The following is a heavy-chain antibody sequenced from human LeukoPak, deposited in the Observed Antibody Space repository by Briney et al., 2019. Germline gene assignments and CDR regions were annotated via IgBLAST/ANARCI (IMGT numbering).Heavy chain of an antibody. J-gene: IGHJ5*02. CDR2: IYTSGSN. D-gene: IGHD6-19*01. V-gene: IGHV4-4*09. CDR1: GGSISSDY. Sequence: PSGTLSLTCTVSGGSISSDYWSWIRQPPGKGLEWIGYIYTSGSNHYNPSLKSRVTISGDTSKNQFSLKLSSVTAADTAVYYCARQKAGNCFDPWGQGTPVTVSS. CDR3: ARQKAGNCFDP.